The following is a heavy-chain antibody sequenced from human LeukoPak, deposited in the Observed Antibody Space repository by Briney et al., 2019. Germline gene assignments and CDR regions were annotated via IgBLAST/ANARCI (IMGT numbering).Heavy chain of an antibody. Sequence: GGSLRLSCAASGFTFSDYAIHWVRLAPGRGLEWVSVISYDGGSKYYADSVRGRFIISRDTSRNTLYLQMSSLRAEDTAIYHCLKDLYKGDSSSWYYFHYWGQGTLVTVSS. D-gene: IGHD6-13*01. CDR3: LKDLYKGDSSSWYYFHY. CDR1: GFTFSDYA. V-gene: IGHV3-30*14. J-gene: IGHJ4*02. CDR2: ISYDGGSK.